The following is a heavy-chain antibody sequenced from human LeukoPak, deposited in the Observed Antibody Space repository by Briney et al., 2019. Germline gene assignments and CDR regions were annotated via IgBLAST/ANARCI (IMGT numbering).Heavy chain of an antibody. V-gene: IGHV3-30*02. CDR2: IRYDGSNK. J-gene: IGHJ4*02. CDR1: GFTFSSYG. Sequence: PGGSLRLSCAASGFTFSSYGMHWVRQAPGKGLEWVAFIRYDGSNKYYADSVKGRFAISRDNSKNTLYLQMNSLRAEDTAVYYCAKDQRIVGATYCDYWGQGTLVTVSS. CDR3: AKDQRIVGATYCDY. D-gene: IGHD1-26*01.